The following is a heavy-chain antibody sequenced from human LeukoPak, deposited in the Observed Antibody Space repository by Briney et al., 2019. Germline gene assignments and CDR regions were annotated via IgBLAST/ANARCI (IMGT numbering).Heavy chain of an antibody. Sequence: QPGRSLRLSCAAPGFTFDDYAMHCGRQAPGKGLEWVSGISWNSGSIGYADSVKGRFTISRDNAKNSLYLQMNSLRAEDTALYYCAKDRAAGSLWYNLDYWGQGTLVTVSS. D-gene: IGHD1-14*01. CDR1: GFTFDDYA. CDR3: AKDRAAGSLWYNLDY. J-gene: IGHJ4*02. V-gene: IGHV3-9*01. CDR2: ISWNSGSI.